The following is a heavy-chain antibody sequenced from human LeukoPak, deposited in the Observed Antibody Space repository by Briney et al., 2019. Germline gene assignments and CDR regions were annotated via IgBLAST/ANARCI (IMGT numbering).Heavy chain of an antibody. CDR3: ARDDCSGGSCYSGFDY. CDR2: IIPIFGTA. J-gene: IGHJ4*02. Sequence: SVKVSCKASGGTFSSYAISWVRQAPGQGLEWMGGIIPIFGTANYAQKFQGRVTMTRDMSTSTVYMELSSLRSEDTAVYYCARDDCSGGSCYSGFDYRGQGTLVTVSS. D-gene: IGHD2-15*01. V-gene: IGHV1-69*05. CDR1: GGTFSSYA.